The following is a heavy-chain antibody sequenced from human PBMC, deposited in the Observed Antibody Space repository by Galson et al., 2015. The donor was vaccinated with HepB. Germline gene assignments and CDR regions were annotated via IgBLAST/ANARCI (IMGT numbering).Heavy chain of an antibody. Sequence: CKASGGTFSSYAISWVRQAPGQGLEWMGGIIPIFGTANYAQKFQGRVTITADESTSTAYMELSSLRSEDTAVYYCARGYCSSTSCYYYYYMDVWGKGTTVTVSS. J-gene: IGHJ6*03. D-gene: IGHD2-2*01. CDR1: GGTFSSYA. CDR2: IIPIFGTA. V-gene: IGHV1-69*01. CDR3: ARGYCSSTSCYYYYYMDV.